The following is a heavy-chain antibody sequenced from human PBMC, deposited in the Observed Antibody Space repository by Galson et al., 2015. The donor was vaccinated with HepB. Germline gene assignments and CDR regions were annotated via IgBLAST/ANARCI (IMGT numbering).Heavy chain of an antibody. V-gene: IGHV4-34*01. D-gene: IGHD4-23*01. CDR2: INHSGST. CDR3: AREVYDYGGNSIWFDP. J-gene: IGHJ5*02. Sequence: LSLTCAVYGGSFSGYYWSWIRQPPGKGLEWIGEINHSGSTNYNPSLKSRVTISVDTSKNQFSLKLSSVTAADTAVYYCAREVYDYGGNSIWFDPWGQGTLVTVSS. CDR1: GGSFSGYY.